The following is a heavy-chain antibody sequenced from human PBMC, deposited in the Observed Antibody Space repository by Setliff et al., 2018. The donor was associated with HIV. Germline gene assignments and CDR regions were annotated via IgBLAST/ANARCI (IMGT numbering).Heavy chain of an antibody. CDR2: INTYTGNP. V-gene: IGHV7-4-1*02. J-gene: IGHJ4*02. CDR1: GYTFTSYG. CDR3: ARDGYYYDSSGHLAYYFDY. Sequence: ASVKVSCKASGYTFTSYGISWVRQAPGQGLEWMGWINTYTGNPTYAQDFTGRFVFSLDTSVSTAYLQISSLKAEDIAEYYCARDGYYYDSSGHLAYYFDYWGQGTLVTVSS. D-gene: IGHD3-22*01.